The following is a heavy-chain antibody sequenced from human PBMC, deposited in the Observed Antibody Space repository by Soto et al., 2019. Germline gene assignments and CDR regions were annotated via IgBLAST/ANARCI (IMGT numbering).Heavy chain of an antibody. V-gene: IGHV3-23*01. Sequence: GGSLRLSCTASGFTFSNYGMNWVRQAPGKGLEWVSAISGDGDRTYYPDSVKGRLSISRDNSKNTLFLQMNSLRAEDTAVYYCAKERGFMQPFDYWGQGTLVTVSS. CDR2: ISGDGDRT. D-gene: IGHD5-12*01. CDR3: AKERGFMQPFDY. J-gene: IGHJ4*02. CDR1: GFTFSNYG.